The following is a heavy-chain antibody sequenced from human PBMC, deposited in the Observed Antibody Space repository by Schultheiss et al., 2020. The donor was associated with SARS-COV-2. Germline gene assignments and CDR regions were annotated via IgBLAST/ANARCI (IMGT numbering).Heavy chain of an antibody. J-gene: IGHJ4*02. CDR1: GFTFSSYS. CDR2: ISSSGSTI. V-gene: IGHV3-48*04. D-gene: IGHD2-21*02. Sequence: GGSLRLSCAASGFTFSSYSMNWVRQAPGKGLEWVSYISSSGSTIYYADSVKGRFTISRDNAKNSLYLQMKSLRAEDTAVYYCASPRDESDYWGQGTLVTVSS. CDR3: ASPRDESDY.